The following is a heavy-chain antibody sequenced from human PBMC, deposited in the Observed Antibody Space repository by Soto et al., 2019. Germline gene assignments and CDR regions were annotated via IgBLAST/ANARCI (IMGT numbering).Heavy chain of an antibody. Sequence: EVQLVESGGGLVQPGGSLRLSCAASGFTFSSYWMHWVRQAPGKGLVWVSRINSDGSSTSYADSVKGRFTISRDNAKNTLYLQMNSLRAEDTAVYYCARERGIAAAGPHNYSYYGMDVWGQGTTVTVSS. CDR1: GFTFSSYW. CDR3: ARERGIAAAGPHNYSYYGMDV. CDR2: INSDGSST. D-gene: IGHD6-13*01. V-gene: IGHV3-74*01. J-gene: IGHJ6*02.